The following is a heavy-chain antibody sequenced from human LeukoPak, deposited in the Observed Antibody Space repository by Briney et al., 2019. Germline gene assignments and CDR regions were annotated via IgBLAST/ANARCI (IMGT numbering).Heavy chain of an antibody. V-gene: IGHV4-39*01. D-gene: IGHD1-26*01. J-gene: IGHJ4*02. Sequence: SETLSLTCTVYGGSISSSSHFWGWIRQPPGKGLEWIGSFYYSGSTYYNPSLEGRVTISVDTSKNQFSLKVASVTAADTAVYYCARRGGPSGTYYFDSWGQGTLVTVSS. CDR1: GGSISSSSHF. CDR3: ARRGGPSGTYYFDS. CDR2: FYYSGST.